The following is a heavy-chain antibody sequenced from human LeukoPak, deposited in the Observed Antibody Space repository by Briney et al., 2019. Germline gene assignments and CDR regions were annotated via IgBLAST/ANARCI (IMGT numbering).Heavy chain of an antibody. CDR2: INAGNGNT. V-gene: IGHV1-3*03. CDR3: ATVGGSGWSGIDY. Sequence: ASVKVSCKASGYTFTSYAMHWVRQAPGQRLEWMGWINAGNGNTKYSQEFQGRVTITRDTSASTAYMELSSLRSEDTAVYYCATVGGSGWSGIDYWGQGTLVTVSS. CDR1: GYTFTSYA. D-gene: IGHD6-19*01. J-gene: IGHJ4*02.